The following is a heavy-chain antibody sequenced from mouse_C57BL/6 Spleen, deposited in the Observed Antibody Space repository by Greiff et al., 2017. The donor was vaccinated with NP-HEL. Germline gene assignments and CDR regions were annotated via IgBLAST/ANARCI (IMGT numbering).Heavy chain of an antibody. V-gene: IGHV14-3*01. Sequence: EVQLQQSVAELVRPGASVKLSCTASGFNIKNTYMHWVKQRPEQGLEWIGRIDPANGNTKYAPKFQGKATITADTSSNTAYLQLSSLTSEDTAIYSFVFYYYCSSVAWFAYWGQGTLVTVSA. J-gene: IGHJ3*01. CDR1: GFNIKNTY. D-gene: IGHD1-1*01. CDR2: IDPANGNT. CDR3: VFYYYCSSVAWFAY.